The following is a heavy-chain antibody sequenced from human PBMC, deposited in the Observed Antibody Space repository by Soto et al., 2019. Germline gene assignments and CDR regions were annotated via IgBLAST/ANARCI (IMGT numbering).Heavy chain of an antibody. D-gene: IGHD3-10*01. J-gene: IGHJ5*02. Sequence: PSETLSLTCTVSGGSISSYYWSWIRQPPGKGLEWIGYIYYSGSTNYNPSFKSRVTISVDTSKNQFSLKLSSVTAADTAVYYCARVRVLLWFGELLSDWFDPWGQGTLVTVSS. CDR1: GGSISSYY. CDR2: IYYSGST. V-gene: IGHV4-59*01. CDR3: ARVRVLLWFGELLSDWFDP.